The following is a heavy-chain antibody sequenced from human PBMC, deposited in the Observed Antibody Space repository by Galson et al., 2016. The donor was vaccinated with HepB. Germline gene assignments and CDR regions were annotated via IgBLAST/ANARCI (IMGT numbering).Heavy chain of an antibody. CDR1: GDLFSGGSHY. J-gene: IGHJ4*02. V-gene: IGHV4-39*02. CDR2: PGHDGSK. CDR3: ARDRRGLDFLDH. D-gene: IGHD5-12*01. Sequence: SETLSLTCIASGDLFSGGSHYCAWIRLPPGKGLEWLALPGHDGSKYYTPSFRGRVTMSADMANNRFPLSLTSVTAADTALYYCARDRRGLDFLDHWGQGTMVTVSS.